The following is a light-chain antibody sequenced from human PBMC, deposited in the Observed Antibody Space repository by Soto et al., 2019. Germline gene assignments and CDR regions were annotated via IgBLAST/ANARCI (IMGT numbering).Light chain of an antibody. CDR2: KAS. Sequence: DIQMTQSPSTLSASVGDRVTITCRASQSISSWLAWYQQKPGKAPKLLIYKASSLESGVPSRFSGSGSGRELTLTISSLQPDDFETYYCQQYNSSPWTFGQGTKVEIK. CDR1: QSISSW. V-gene: IGKV1-5*03. J-gene: IGKJ1*01. CDR3: QQYNSSPWT.